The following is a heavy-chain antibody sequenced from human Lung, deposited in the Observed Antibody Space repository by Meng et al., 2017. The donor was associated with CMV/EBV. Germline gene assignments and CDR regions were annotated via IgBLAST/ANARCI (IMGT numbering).Heavy chain of an antibody. Sequence: SXVXVSXXASGGTFSSYTISWVRQAPGQGLEWMGRIIPILGIANYAQKFQGRVTITTDESTSTAYMELSSLRSEDTAVYYCARDPHTLYDSSGYYYYYGMDVWGQGTTVXVSS. CDR2: IIPILGIA. V-gene: IGHV1-69*16. CDR1: GGTFSSYT. D-gene: IGHD3-22*01. J-gene: IGHJ6*02. CDR3: ARDPHTLYDSSGYYYYYGMDV.